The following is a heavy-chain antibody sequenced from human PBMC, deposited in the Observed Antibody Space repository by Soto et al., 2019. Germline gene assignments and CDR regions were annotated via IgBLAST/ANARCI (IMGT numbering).Heavy chain of an antibody. CDR2: INAGNGNT. CDR3: ARGANILVVPAALAGMDF. Sequence: GSSVKVSCKASGYTFTSYAMHWVRQAPGQRLEWMGWINAGNGNTKYSQKFQGRVTITRDTSASTAYMELSSLRSEDTAVYYCARGANILVVPAALAGMDFPGQGPSLTVS. J-gene: IGHJ6*02. V-gene: IGHV1-3*01. CDR1: GYTFTSYA. D-gene: IGHD2-2*01.